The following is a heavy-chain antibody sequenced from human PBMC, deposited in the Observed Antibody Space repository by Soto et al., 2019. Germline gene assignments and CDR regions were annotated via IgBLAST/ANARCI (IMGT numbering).Heavy chain of an antibody. CDR2: IYDSGDA. D-gene: IGHD2-21*02. J-gene: IGHJ3*01. CDR3: VSSRTAIFGDALDV. Sequence: PSETLSLTCGVSGVSISSYFKNWIRQAPGKGLEWIGCIYDSGDANYNPSLKSRVTISLDTSKNQFSLKLRSVTAADTAVYYCVSSRTAIFGDALDVWAQGTMVTV. V-gene: IGHV4-59*03. CDR1: GVSISSYF.